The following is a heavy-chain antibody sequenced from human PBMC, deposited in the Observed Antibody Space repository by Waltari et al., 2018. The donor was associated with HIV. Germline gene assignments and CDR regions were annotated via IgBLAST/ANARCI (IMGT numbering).Heavy chain of an antibody. CDR2: VYYSVST. J-gene: IGHJ3*02. CDR3: ARRPGAFDI. V-gene: IGHV4-39*02. Sequence: QVQLQESGPGLVKPSETLSLTCTVSGGSTGSNSYYWGWIRQPPGKEREWIGSVYYSVSTYYNPSRQSRVTISVDTSKNHFSLKLSSVTAADTAVYYCARRPGAFDIWGQGTMVTVSS. CDR1: GGSTGSNSYY.